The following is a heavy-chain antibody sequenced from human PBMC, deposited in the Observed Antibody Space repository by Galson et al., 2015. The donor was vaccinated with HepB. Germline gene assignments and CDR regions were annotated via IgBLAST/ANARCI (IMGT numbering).Heavy chain of an antibody. CDR3: TRLGDLSGYSSL. D-gene: IGHD6-13*01. Sequence: SLRLSCAASGFTFSGSAMHWVRQASGRGLEWVGRIGSKANSYATAYAASVEGRFTISRDDSKNTAYMQMNSLKTEDTAVYYCTRLGDLSGYSSLWGQGTLVTVSS. CDR1: GFTFSGSA. V-gene: IGHV3-73*01. CDR2: IGSKANSYAT. J-gene: IGHJ4*02.